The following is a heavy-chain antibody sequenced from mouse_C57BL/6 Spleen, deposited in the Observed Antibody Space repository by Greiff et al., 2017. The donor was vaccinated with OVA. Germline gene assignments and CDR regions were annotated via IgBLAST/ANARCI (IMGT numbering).Heavy chain of an antibody. CDR3: ARGYDDGDY. V-gene: IGHV1-82*01. Sequence: VQLQQSGPELVKPGASVKISCKASGYAFSSSWMNWVKQRPGKGLEWIGRIYPGDGDTNYNGKFKGEATLTADKSSSTAYMQLSSLTSEDSAVYFCARGYDDGDYWGKGTTLTVSS. CDR1: GYAFSSSW. J-gene: IGHJ2*01. CDR2: IYPGDGDT. D-gene: IGHD2-2*01.